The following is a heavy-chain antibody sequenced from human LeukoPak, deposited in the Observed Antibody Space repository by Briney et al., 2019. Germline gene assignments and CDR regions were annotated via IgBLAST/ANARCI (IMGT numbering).Heavy chain of an antibody. J-gene: IGHJ4*02. V-gene: IGHV3-30-3*01. CDR2: ISYDGSNK. Sequence: GRSLRLPCAASGFTVSSYAMHWVRQAPGKGLEWVAVISYDGSNKYYADSVKGRFNISRDNSKNTLYLQMNSLRAEDTAVYYCARDFELWFHLYYFDYWGQGTLVTVSS. CDR1: GFTVSSYA. CDR3: ARDFELWFHLYYFDY. D-gene: IGHD5-18*01.